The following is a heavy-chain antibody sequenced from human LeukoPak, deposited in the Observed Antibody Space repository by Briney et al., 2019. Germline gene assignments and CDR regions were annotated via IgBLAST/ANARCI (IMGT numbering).Heavy chain of an antibody. Sequence: SETLSLTCTVSGGSISSYYWSWIREPPGKGLEWIGYIYYSGSTNYKPSLKSRVTISVDTSKNQFSLKLNSVTAADTAVYYCATVFGGSVRPAPLFDFWRQGTLVSVSS. J-gene: IGHJ5*01. CDR3: ATVFGGSVRPAPLFDF. D-gene: IGHD3-10*01. CDR2: IYYSGST. V-gene: IGHV4-59*01. CDR1: GGSISSYY.